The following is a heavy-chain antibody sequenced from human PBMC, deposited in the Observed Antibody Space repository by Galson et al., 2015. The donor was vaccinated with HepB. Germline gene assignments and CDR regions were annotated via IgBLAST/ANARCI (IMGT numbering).Heavy chain of an antibody. CDR3: ARGGVGYCSGGSCYQVWFDP. CDR2: IIPIFGTA. J-gene: IGHJ5*02. Sequence: SVKVSCKASGGTFSSYAISWVRQAPGQGLEWMGGIIPIFGTANYAQKFQGRVTITADESTSTAYMELSSLRSEDTAVYYCARGGVGYCSGGSCYQVWFDPWGQGTLVTVSS. D-gene: IGHD2-15*01. V-gene: IGHV1-69*13. CDR1: GGTFSSYA.